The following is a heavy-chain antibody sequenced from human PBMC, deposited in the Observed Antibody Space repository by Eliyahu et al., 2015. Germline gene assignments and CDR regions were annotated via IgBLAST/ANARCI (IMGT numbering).Heavy chain of an antibody. CDR2: INPNSGGT. D-gene: IGHD2-15*01. CDR3: ARERSECSGGTCHRRTFDP. CDR1: GYXFSGYY. V-gene: IGHV1-2*02. Sequence: QVQLVQSGXEVKNPGASVKISCKASGYXFSGYYXHWARQAPGQGLEWMGWINPNSGGTHYAQNFQGRVTMTRDTSINTAYMELNRLRSDDTAVYYCARERSECSGGTCHRRTFDPWGQGTLVTVSS. J-gene: IGHJ5*02.